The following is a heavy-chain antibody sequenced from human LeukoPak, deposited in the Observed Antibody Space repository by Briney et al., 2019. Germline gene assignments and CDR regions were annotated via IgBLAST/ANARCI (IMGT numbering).Heavy chain of an antibody. D-gene: IGHD3-16*02. CDR1: GGSISSSSYY. J-gene: IGHJ4*02. CDR3: ARTGVWGSYRTFDC. Sequence: SETLSLTCTVSGGSISSSSYYWGWIRQPPGKGLEWIGSIYYSGSTYYNPSLKSRVTISVDTSKNQFSLKLSSVTAADTAVYYCARTGVWGSYRTFDCWGQGTLVTVSS. CDR2: IYYSGST. V-gene: IGHV4-39*07.